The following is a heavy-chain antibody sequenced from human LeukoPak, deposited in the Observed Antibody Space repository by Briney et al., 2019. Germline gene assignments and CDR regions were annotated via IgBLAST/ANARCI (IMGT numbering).Heavy chain of an antibody. CDR3: ARGGSGWYLGFDY. V-gene: IGHV3-7*01. D-gene: IGHD6-19*01. J-gene: IGHJ4*02. CDR2: IKQDGSEK. Sequence: GGSLRLSCADSGFTFSSYWMSWVRQAPGKGLEWVANIKQDGSEKYYVDSVKGRFTISRDNAKNSLYLQMNSLRAEDTAVYYCARGGSGWYLGFDYWGQGTLVTVSS. CDR1: GFTFSSYW.